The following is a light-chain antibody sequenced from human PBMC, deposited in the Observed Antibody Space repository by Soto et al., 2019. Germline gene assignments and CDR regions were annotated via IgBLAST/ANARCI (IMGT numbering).Light chain of an antibody. V-gene: IGKV3-20*01. CDR1: QSVSSNY. J-gene: IGKJ1*01. Sequence: ETVLTQSPGTLYLSPGERATLSCRASQSVSSNYLAWYQHIPGQAPRLLIYGASTRATGIPDRFSGSGSGTDFTLTSSRLEPEDFAVYYCQQFDRSLPSWTFGQGTKVE. CDR2: GAS. CDR3: QQFDRSLPSWT.